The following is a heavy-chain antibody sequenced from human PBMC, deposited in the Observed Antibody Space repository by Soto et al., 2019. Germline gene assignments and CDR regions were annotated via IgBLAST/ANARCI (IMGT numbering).Heavy chain of an antibody. CDR1: GGTFNTYN. Sequence: QVQLVQSGAEVKKPGSSVKVSCKASGGTFNTYNINWVRQAPGQGLEWMGGILPIFGTTNYAQRFQGRVTITADDSTSTAYMELSRLRSEDTAVYYCARDETGDSYYYYYGMDVWGQGTTVTVPS. J-gene: IGHJ6*02. D-gene: IGHD7-27*01. CDR2: ILPIFGTT. V-gene: IGHV1-69*01. CDR3: ARDETGDSYYYYYGMDV.